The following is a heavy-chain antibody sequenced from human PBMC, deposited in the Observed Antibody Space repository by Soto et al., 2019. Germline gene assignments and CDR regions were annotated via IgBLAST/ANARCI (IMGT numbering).Heavy chain of an antibody. CDR3: AKDSNGSGPQGHWFDP. Sequence: GGSLRPSCAASGFTFSSYAMSWVRQAPGKGLEWVSAISGSGGSTYYADSVKGRFTISRDNSKNTLYLQMNSLRAEDTAVYYCAKDSNGSGPQGHWFDPWGQGTLVTV. J-gene: IGHJ5*02. D-gene: IGHD3-10*01. CDR2: ISGSGGST. CDR1: GFTFSSYA. V-gene: IGHV3-23*01.